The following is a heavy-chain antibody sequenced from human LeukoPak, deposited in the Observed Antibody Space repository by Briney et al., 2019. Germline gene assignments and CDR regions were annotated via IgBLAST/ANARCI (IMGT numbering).Heavy chain of an antibody. CDR1: GFTFSNFA. CDR2: ISGSGGST. CDR3: AKDLTTVTTGDY. J-gene: IGHJ4*02. Sequence: GGSLRLSCAASGFTFSNFAMSWVRQAPGKGLEWVSSISGSGGSTYYADSVKGRFTIPRDNSKNTLYLHMNGLRAEDTAVYYCAKDLTTVTTGDYWGQGTLVTVSS. V-gene: IGHV3-23*01. D-gene: IGHD4-17*01.